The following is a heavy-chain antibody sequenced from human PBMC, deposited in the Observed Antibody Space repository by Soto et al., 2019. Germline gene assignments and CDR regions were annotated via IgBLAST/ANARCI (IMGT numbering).Heavy chain of an antibody. V-gene: IGHV4-34*01. J-gene: IGHJ5*01. Sequence: SETLSLTCAVYGGSFSGYYWSWIRQPPGKGLEWIGEINHSGSTNYNPSLKSRVTISVDTSKNQFSLKLSSVTAADTAVYYCARHHIVVVVAAPTYNWFDSWGQGTLVTVSS. CDR3: ARHHIVVVVAAPTYNWFDS. CDR1: GGSFSGYY. D-gene: IGHD2-15*01. CDR2: INHSGST.